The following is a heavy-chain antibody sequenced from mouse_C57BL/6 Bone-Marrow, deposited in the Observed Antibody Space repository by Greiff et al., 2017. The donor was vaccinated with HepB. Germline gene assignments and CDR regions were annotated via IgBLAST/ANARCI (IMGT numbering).Heavy chain of an antibody. CDR2: IDPANGNT. J-gene: IGHJ2*01. CDR1: GFNIKNTY. Sequence: VQLQQSVAELVRPGASVKLSCTASGFNIKNTYMHWVKQRPEQGLEWLGRIDPANGNTKYAPKFKGKATITADTSSNTAYLQLSSLTSEDTAIYYCASPAYYSNYDFYYWGQGTTLTVSS. D-gene: IGHD2-5*01. V-gene: IGHV14-3*01. CDR3: ASPAYYSNYDFYY.